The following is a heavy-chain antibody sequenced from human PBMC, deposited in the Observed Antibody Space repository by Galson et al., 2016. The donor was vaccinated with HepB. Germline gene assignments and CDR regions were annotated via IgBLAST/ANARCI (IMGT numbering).Heavy chain of an antibody. CDR1: GYTFTTYS. V-gene: IGHV1-18*01. D-gene: IGHD3-22*01. CDR3: ARTYYYDTSGYYRVFDI. J-gene: IGHJ3*02. Sequence: SVKVSCKASGYTFTTYSISWVRQAPGQGLEWMGWISTYNGNTNYAQKLQGRVIMTTDTSTSTAYMALRSLTSDDTAVYYCARTYYYDTSGYYRVFDIWGQGTMVTVSS. CDR2: ISTYNGNT.